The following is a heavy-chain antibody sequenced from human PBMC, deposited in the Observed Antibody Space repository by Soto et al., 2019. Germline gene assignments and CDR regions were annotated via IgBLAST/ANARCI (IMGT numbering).Heavy chain of an antibody. D-gene: IGHD4-17*01. J-gene: IGHJ4*02. CDR2: ISAYNGNT. Sequence: GASVKVSCKASGYTFTSYAMHWVRQAPGQGLEWMGWISAYNGNTNYAQNLQGRVTMTTDTSTSTAYTELRSLRSDDTAVYYCARDRRHGDYVFDYWGQGTLVTVSS. CDR3: ARDRRHGDYVFDY. CDR1: GYTFTSYA. V-gene: IGHV1-18*01.